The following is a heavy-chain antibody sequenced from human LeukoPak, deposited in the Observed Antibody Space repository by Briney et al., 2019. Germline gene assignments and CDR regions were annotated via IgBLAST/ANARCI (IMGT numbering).Heavy chain of an antibody. D-gene: IGHD3-10*01. CDR3: AKHLLSGGMDV. CDR2: ISGDGGRT. V-gene: IGHV3-43*02. CDR1: GFTFDDYV. Sequence: PGRSLRLSCAASGFTFDDYVMHWVRQAPGKGLEWVSIISGDGGRTYYADSVKGRFTISRDNSKNSLYLQMNSLRTEDTALYYCAKHLLSGGMDVWGQGTTVTVSS. J-gene: IGHJ6*02.